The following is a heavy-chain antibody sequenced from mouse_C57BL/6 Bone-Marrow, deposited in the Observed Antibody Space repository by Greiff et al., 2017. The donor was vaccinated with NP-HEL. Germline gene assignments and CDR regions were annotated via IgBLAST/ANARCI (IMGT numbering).Heavy chain of an antibody. D-gene: IGHD1-1*01. V-gene: IGHV2-9-1*01. J-gene: IGHJ4*01. CDR2: IWTGGGT. Sequence: QVHVKQSGPGLVAPSQSLSITCTVSGFSLTSYAISWVRQPPGKGLEWLGVIWTGGGTTYNSALKSRMSIRKDNSKSQVFLKMTSLQTDDTARYYCAINYYGSSYPYYYAMDYWGQGTSVTVSS. CDR3: AINYYGSSYPYYYAMDY. CDR1: GFSLTSYA.